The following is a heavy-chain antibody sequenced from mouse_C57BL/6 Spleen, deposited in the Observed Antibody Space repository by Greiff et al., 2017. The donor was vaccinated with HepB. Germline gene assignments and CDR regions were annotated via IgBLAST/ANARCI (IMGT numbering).Heavy chain of an antibody. V-gene: IGHV5-12*01. Sequence: EVQLQESGGGLVQPGGSLKLSCAASGFTFSDYYMYWVRQTPEKRLEWVAYISNGGGSTYYPDTVKGRFTISRDNAKNTLYLQMSRLKSEDTAMYYCARQLTGTRYFDVWGTGTTVTVSS. CDR1: GFTFSDYY. D-gene: IGHD4-1*01. CDR3: ARQLTGTRYFDV. J-gene: IGHJ1*03. CDR2: ISNGGGST.